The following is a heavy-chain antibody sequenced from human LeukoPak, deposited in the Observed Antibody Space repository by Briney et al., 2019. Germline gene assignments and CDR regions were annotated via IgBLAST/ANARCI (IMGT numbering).Heavy chain of an antibody. D-gene: IGHD1-26*01. CDR1: GGSISSSVHY. V-gene: IGHV4-39*01. J-gene: IGHJ3*01. CDR3: ARHFSGSYKSAFDV. CDR2: IYYSGST. Sequence: PSETLSLTCTVSGGSISSSVHYWGWIRQPPGKGLEWIGSIYYSGSTYYNPSLKSRVTISVDTSKNQFSLKVNSVTAADTSVYYCARHFSGSYKSAFDVWGQGTMVTVSS.